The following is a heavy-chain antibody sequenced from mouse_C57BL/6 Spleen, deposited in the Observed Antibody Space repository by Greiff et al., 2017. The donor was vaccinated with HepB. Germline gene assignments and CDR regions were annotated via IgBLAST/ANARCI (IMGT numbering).Heavy chain of an antibody. CDR2: IYPGGGYT. V-gene: IGHV1-63*01. CDR3: ARSYDYDQDYYAMDY. Sequence: VKLQESGAELVRPGTSVKMSCKASGYTFTNYWIGWAKQRPGHGLEWIGDIYPGGGYTNYNEKFKGKATLTADKSSSTAYMQFSSLTSEDSAIYYCARSYDYDQDYYAMDYWGQGTSVTVSS. CDR1: GYTFTNYW. D-gene: IGHD2-4*01. J-gene: IGHJ4*01.